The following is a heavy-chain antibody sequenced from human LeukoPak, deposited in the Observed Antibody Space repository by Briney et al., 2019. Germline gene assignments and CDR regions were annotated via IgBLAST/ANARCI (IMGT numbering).Heavy chain of an antibody. D-gene: IGHD4-17*01. CDR2: IYHSGST. CDR3: ARERLYGDSGAFDI. CDR1: GYSISSGYY. J-gene: IGHJ3*02. V-gene: IGHV4-38-2*02. Sequence: SETLSLTCAVSGYSISSGYYWGWIRQPPGKGLEGIGSIYHSGSTYYNPSLKSRVTISVDTSKNQFSLKLSSVTAADTAVYYCARERLYGDSGAFDIWGQGTMVTVSS.